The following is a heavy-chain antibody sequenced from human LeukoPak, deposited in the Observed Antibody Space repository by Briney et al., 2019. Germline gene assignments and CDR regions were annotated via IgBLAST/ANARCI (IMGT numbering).Heavy chain of an antibody. J-gene: IGHJ3*02. CDR2: IYYSGST. Sequence: PSETLSLTCTVSGGSISSYYWSWIRQPPGKGLEWIGYIYYSGSTNYNPSLKSRVTISVDTSKNQFSLKLSSVTAADTAVYYCARHRGPFYSSGYWDIWGQGTMVTVSS. D-gene: IGHD3-22*01. CDR3: ARHRGPFYSSGYWDI. CDR1: GGSISSYY. V-gene: IGHV4-59*08.